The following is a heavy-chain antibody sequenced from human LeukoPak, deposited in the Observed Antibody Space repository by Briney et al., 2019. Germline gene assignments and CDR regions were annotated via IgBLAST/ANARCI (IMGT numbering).Heavy chain of an antibody. D-gene: IGHD3-16*01. CDR3: ARVSSGGYFGY. Sequence: SQTPALPCAVSGGSISGGGYSWSWIRQPPGKGLEWIGYIYHSGSTYYNPSLKSRVTISVDRSKNQFSLKLSSVTAADTAVYYCARVSSGGYFGYWGQGTLVSVSS. CDR1: GGSISGGGYS. J-gene: IGHJ4*02. V-gene: IGHV4-30-2*01. CDR2: IYHSGST.